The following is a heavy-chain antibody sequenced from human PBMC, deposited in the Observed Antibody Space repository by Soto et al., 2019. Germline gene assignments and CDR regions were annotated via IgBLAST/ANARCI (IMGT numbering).Heavy chain of an antibody. V-gene: IGHV1-69*13. CDR3: ARSVLLRYGMDV. CDR2: IIPIFGTA. CDR1: GGTFSSYA. J-gene: IGHJ6*02. D-gene: IGHD3-10*01. Sequence: GASVKVSCKASGGTFSSYAISWVRQAPGQGLEWMGGIIPIFGTANYAQKLQGRVTITADESTSTAYMELSSLRSEDTAVYYCARSVLLRYGMDVWGQGTTVTVSS.